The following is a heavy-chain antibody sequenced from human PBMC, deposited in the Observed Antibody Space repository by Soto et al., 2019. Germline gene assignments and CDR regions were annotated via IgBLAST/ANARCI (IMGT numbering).Heavy chain of an antibody. CDR2: IYSGGST. CDR1: GFTVSSNY. Sequence: PGGSLRLSCAASGFTVSSNYMSWVRQAPGKGLEWVSVIYSGGSTYYADSVKGRFTISRDNSKNTLYLQMNSLRAEDTAVYYCGRDNPPRQQLPPYYSYMDVWGKGTTVTVSS. J-gene: IGHJ6*03. CDR3: GRDNPPRQQLPPYYSYMDV. V-gene: IGHV3-66*01. D-gene: IGHD6-13*01.